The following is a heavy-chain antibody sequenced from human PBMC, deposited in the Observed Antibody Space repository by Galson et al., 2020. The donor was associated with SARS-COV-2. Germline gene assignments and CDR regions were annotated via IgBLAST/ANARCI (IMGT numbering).Heavy chain of an antibody. CDR2: IWYDGSNK. CDR3: ARDLTGTNYYYYGMDV. J-gene: IGHJ6*02. V-gene: IGHV3-33*01. D-gene: IGHD3-10*01. CDR1: GLTYSSYG. Sequence: GGSLRISCAASGLTYSSYGMHWVRQAPGKGLEWVAVIWYDGSNKYYADSVKGRFTISRDNSKNTLYLQMNSLRAEDTAVYYCARDLTGTNYYYYGMDVWGQGTTVTVSS.